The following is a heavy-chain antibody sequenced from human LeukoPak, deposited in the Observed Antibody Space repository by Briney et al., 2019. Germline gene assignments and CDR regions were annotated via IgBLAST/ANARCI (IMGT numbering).Heavy chain of an antibody. V-gene: IGHV3-74*01. D-gene: IGHD3-10*01. CDR3: ARESGYYYGSGSYNFDY. J-gene: IGHJ4*02. CDR2: INSDGSST. Sequence: GGSLRLSCAASGFTFSSYWMHWVRQAPGKGLVWVSRINSDGSSTSYADSVKGRFTISRDNAKNTLYLQMNSLRAEDTAVYYCARESGYYYGSGSYNFDYWGQGTLVTVSS. CDR1: GFTFSSYW.